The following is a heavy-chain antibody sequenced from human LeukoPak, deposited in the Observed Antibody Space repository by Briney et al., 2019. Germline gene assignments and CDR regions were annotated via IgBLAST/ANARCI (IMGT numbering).Heavy chain of an antibody. CDR2: IYDSGST. J-gene: IGHJ3*02. CDR1: GGSTSSYY. CDR3: ARDPWGLPGWNYPRDAFDI. Sequence: KPSETLSLTCTVSGGSTSSYYWNWIRQSPGKGLEWIGYIYDSGSTTYNPSLKSRVTIAVDTSKNQFSLRLSSVTAADTAVYYCARDPWGLPGWNYPRDAFDIWGQGTMVTVSS. V-gene: IGHV4-59*12. D-gene: IGHD1-7*01.